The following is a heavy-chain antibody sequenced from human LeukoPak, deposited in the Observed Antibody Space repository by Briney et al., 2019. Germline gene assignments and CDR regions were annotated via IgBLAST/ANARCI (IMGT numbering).Heavy chain of an antibody. V-gene: IGHV4-34*01. Sequence: SETLSLTCAVYGGSFSGYYWSWIRQPPGKGLEWIGEINHSGSTNYNPSLKSRVTISVDTSKDQFSLKLSSVTAADTAVYYCARPYDSSGYPDYWGQGTLVTVSS. D-gene: IGHD3-22*01. J-gene: IGHJ4*02. CDR1: GGSFSGYY. CDR3: ARPYDSSGYPDY. CDR2: INHSGST.